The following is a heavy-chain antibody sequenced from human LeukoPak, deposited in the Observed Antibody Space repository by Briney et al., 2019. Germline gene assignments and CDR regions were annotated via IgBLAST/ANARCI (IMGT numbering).Heavy chain of an antibody. CDR3: AKDTYIGSRTPFDY. V-gene: IGHV3-9*01. CDR1: GFTFDDYA. D-gene: IGHD1-26*01. Sequence: GRSLRLSCAASGFTFDDYAMHWVRQAPGKGLEWVSGISWNSGSIGYADSVKGRFTISRDNAKNSLYLQMNSLRAEDTALYYCAKDTYIGSRTPFDYWGQGTLVTVSS. CDR2: ISWNSGSI. J-gene: IGHJ4*02.